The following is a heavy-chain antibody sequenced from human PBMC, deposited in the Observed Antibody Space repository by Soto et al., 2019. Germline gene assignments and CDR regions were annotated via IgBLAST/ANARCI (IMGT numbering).Heavy chain of an antibody. CDR3: ARVHVMVVAGNTFDY. CDR2: IYHGGTT. J-gene: IGHJ4*03. CDR1: GDSISSGSY. Sequence: SETLSLTCTVSGDSISSGSYWGWIRQPPGEGPEWIASIYHGGTTFYNPSLKSRISISVDTSKNQFSLRLTSVTAADTATYYCARVHVMVVAGNTFDYWGPGTLVTVSS. D-gene: IGHD6-19*01. V-gene: IGHV4-38-2*02.